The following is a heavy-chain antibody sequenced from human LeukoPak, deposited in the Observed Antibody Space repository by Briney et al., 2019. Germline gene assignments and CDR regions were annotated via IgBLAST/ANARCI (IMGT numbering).Heavy chain of an antibody. V-gene: IGHV3-7*01. D-gene: IGHD6-6*01. J-gene: IGHJ4*02. CDR1: GFTFGYYW. CDR3: ARDRQVAS. CDR2: IKEDGSEK. Sequence: AGGSLTLSCATSGFTFGYYWMSWVRQAPGKGLEWVASIKEDGSEKYYVDSVKGRFTSSRDNAKNSLYLQMNSLTAEDTAVYYCARDRQVASWGQGTLVTVSS.